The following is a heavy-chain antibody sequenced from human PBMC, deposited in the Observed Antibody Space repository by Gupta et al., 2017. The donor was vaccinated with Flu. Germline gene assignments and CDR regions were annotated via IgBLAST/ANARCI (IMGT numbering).Heavy chain of an antibody. CDR2: INQDGSTK. V-gene: IGHV3-7*01. J-gene: IGHJ4*02. CDR1: GFTFSDSW. CDR3: ARNRGWEQFDY. Sequence: EVQLVDSGGGLVQPGGSLRLSCAASGFTFSDSWMNWVRQAPGKGLEWVANINQDGSTKNYVDSLKGRFTVSRDNAKNALYLKMDSLRAEDTAVYFCARNRGWEQFDYWGQGTLVTVSS. D-gene: IGHD5-24*01.